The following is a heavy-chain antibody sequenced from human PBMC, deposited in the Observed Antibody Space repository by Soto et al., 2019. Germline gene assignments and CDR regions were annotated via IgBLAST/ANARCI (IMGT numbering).Heavy chain of an antibody. CDR2: IWYDGSNK. J-gene: IGHJ6*02. CDR1: GFTFSSYG. D-gene: IGHD6-6*01. CDR3: ARALLQQLGYYYGMDV. Sequence: GGSLRLSCAASGFTFSSYGMHWVRQAPGKGLEWVAVIWYDGSNKYYADSVKGRFTISRDNSKNTLYLQMNSLRAEDTAVYYCARALLQQLGYYYGMDVWGQGTTVTVSS. V-gene: IGHV3-33*01.